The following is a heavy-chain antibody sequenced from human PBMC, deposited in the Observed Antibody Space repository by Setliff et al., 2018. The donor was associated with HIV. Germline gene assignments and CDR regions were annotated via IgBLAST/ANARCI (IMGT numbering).Heavy chain of an antibody. V-gene: IGHV1-2*06. D-gene: IGHD3-22*01. CDR1: GYTFTGYY. Sequence: GASVKVSCKASGYTFTGYYMHWVRQAPGQGLEWMGRINPDNGDTNYAQKFQGRVTMTRDTSISTAYMELSRLRSDDTAVYYCARGYYDSSGLPPEDYWGQGTLVTVSS. CDR3: ARGYYDSSGLPPEDY. CDR2: INPDNGDT. J-gene: IGHJ4*02.